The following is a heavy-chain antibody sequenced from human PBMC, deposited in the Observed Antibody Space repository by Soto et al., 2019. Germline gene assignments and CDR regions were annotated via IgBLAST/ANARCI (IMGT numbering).Heavy chain of an antibody. J-gene: IGHJ6*02. Sequence: GGSLRLSCAASGFTFSCYDMHWVRQAPGKGLEWVAVISYDGSNKYYADSVKGRFTISRDNSKNTLYLQMNSLRAEDTAVYYCAKDSTLYYYYGMDVWGQGTTVTVSS. D-gene: IGHD4-4*01. CDR2: ISYDGSNK. CDR1: GFTFSCYD. V-gene: IGHV3-30*18. CDR3: AKDSTLYYYYGMDV.